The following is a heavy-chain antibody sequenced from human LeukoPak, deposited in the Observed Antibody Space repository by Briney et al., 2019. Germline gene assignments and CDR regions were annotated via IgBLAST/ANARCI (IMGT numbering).Heavy chain of an antibody. CDR2: IKQDGSEK. J-gene: IGHJ3*02. D-gene: IGHD3-22*01. Sequence: GGSLRLSCAASGFIFSSYWMSWVRQAPGKGLEWVANIKQDGSEKYYVDSVKGRFTISRDNAKNSLYLQMNSLRDEDTAVYYCARGYYDSSGYYYEVFAFDIWGQGTMVTVSS. CDR1: GFIFSSYW. V-gene: IGHV3-7*01. CDR3: ARGYYDSSGYYYEVFAFDI.